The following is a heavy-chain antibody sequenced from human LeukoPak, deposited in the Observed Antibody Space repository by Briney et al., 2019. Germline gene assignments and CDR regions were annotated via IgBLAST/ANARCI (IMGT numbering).Heavy chain of an antibody. CDR2: INSDGSST. Sequence: GGSLRLSCAASGFTFSSYWMHWVRQAPGKGLVWVSRINSDGSSTSYADSVKGRFTISRDNSRSTLYLQMNSLRPEDTAIYYCAREGYYGSGSPPSLYFDYWGQGTLVTVSS. CDR3: AREGYYGSGSPPSLYFDY. J-gene: IGHJ4*02. V-gene: IGHV3-74*01. D-gene: IGHD3-10*01. CDR1: GFTFSSYW.